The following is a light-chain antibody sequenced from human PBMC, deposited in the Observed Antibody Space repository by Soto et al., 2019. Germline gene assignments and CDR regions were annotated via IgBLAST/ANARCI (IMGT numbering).Light chain of an antibody. CDR2: GAS. Sequence: EIVLTQSPGTLSLSPGERATLSCRASQSVSNNYLAWYQQKPGQAPRLLIYGASNRATGIPDRFSGSGSGTDFTITISSLEPDGFTAYYCQQYGSSGTFGQGTKVDIK. CDR3: QQYGSSGT. V-gene: IGKV3-20*01. CDR1: QSVSNNY. J-gene: IGKJ1*01.